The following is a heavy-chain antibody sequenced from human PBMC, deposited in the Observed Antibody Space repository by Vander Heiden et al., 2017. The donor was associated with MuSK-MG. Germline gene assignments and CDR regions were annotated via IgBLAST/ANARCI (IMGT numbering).Heavy chain of an antibody. CDR3: ARVRGSVTTPEGMDV. Sequence: QVQLVESGGGVVQPGRSLRLSWAASGLHFSSYGIHWVRQAPGKGLEWMTVISYDGSNKYYADSVKGRFTISRDNSKNTLYLQMNSLRGEDTAVYYCARVRGSVTTPEGMDVWGQGTTVTVSS. V-gene: IGHV3-30*04. J-gene: IGHJ6*02. D-gene: IGHD4-17*01. CDR1: GLHFSSYG. CDR2: ISYDGSNK.